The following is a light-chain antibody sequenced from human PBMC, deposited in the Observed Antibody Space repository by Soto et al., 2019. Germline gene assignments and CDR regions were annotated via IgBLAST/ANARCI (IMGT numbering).Light chain of an antibody. J-gene: IGLJ1*01. CDR1: ISDFVVYNY. CDR3: SSHTISSALQV. CDR2: GVS. V-gene: IGLV2-14*01. Sequence: QSALTQPASVSGSPGQSITISCTGTISDFVVYNYVSWYQQHPGKAPKLMIYGVSNRPSGVSNRFSGSKSGNTASLTISGLXADDEADYYCSSHTISSALQVFGTGTRSPS.